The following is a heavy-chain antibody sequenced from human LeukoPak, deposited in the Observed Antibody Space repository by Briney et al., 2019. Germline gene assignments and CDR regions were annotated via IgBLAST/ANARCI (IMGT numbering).Heavy chain of an antibody. CDR2: ISGSGGST. D-gene: IGHD2-15*01. Sequence: GGSLRLSCAASGFTFSSYAMSWVRQAPGKGLEWVSAISGSGGSTYYADSVKGRFTSSRDNSKNTLYLQMNSMRAEDTAVYYCAKDRDIVVVVAAFDYWGQGTLVTVSS. V-gene: IGHV3-23*01. CDR3: AKDRDIVVVVAAFDY. CDR1: GFTFSSYA. J-gene: IGHJ4*02.